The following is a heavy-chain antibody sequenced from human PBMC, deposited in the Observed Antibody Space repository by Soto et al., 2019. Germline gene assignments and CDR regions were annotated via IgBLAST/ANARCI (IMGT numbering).Heavy chain of an antibody. CDR3: ARHLGADFRNWVFDL. Sequence: QVQLVQSGAEVKKPGSSVKISCRAPGDSFNNFALSWVRQAPGLGLEWMGGIIPIFATPTYAPKFQDRVTFTADESTTTAYMELSTLRSDDTAVYYCARHLGADFRNWVFDLWGRGTLVTVSS. D-gene: IGHD4-4*01. CDR1: GDSFNNFA. CDR2: IIPIFATP. J-gene: IGHJ2*01. V-gene: IGHV1-69*12.